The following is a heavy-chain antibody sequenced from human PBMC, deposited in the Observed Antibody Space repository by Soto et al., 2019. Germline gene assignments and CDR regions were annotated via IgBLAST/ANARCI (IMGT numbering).Heavy chain of an antibody. Sequence: SETLSLTCTVSGGSISSGGYYWSWIRQHPGKGLEWIGYFYYSGSTYYNPSLKSRVTISVDTSKNQFSLKLSSVTAADTAVYYCARDADSSGYLDYWGQGTLVTVSS. V-gene: IGHV4-31*03. CDR2: FYYSGST. CDR1: GGSISSGGYY. D-gene: IGHD3-22*01. CDR3: ARDADSSGYLDY. J-gene: IGHJ4*02.